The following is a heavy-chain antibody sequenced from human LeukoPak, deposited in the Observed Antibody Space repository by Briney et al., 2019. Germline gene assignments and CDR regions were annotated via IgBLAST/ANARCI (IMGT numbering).Heavy chain of an antibody. J-gene: IGHJ3*02. CDR3: ARRGGSPLGAFDI. Sequence: SETLSLTCSISGAPISDYDWSWIRQPPGKGLECIGYIYYSGSTNYNPSLKSRVTISVDTSKNQFSLSLKSVTAADTAVYYCARRGGSPLGAFDIWGQGTMVTVSS. V-gene: IGHV4-59*01. CDR2: IYYSGST. D-gene: IGHD1-26*01. CDR1: GAPISDYD.